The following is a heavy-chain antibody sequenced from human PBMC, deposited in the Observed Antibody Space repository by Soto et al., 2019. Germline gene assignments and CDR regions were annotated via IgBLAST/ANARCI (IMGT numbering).Heavy chain of an antibody. CDR3: ARDNGIAAAGRPFDY. V-gene: IGHV3-21*01. D-gene: IGHD6-13*01. Sequence: GGSLRLSCAASGFTFSSYSMNWVRQAPGKGLEWVSSISSSSSYIYYADSVKGRFTISRDNAKNPLYLQMNSLRAEDTAVYYCARDNGIAAAGRPFDYWGQGTLVTVSS. J-gene: IGHJ4*02. CDR2: ISSSSSYI. CDR1: GFTFSSYS.